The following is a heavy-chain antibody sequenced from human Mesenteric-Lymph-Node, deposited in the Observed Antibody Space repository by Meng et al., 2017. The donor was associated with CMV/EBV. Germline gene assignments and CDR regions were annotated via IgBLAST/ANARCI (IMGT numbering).Heavy chain of an antibody. J-gene: IGHJ3*02. Sequence: GGSLRLSCKGTGYSFTNFWIGWVRQKPGKGLEYMGIIYPDDSDTRYSPSFQGQVTISADKSISTAYLQWSSLKASDTAMYYCARLFSLFGRGNVAFDIWGQGTMVTVSS. CDR3: ARLFSLFGRGNVAFDI. CDR1: GYSFTNFW. D-gene: IGHD3-10*02. V-gene: IGHV5-51*01. CDR2: IYPDDSDT.